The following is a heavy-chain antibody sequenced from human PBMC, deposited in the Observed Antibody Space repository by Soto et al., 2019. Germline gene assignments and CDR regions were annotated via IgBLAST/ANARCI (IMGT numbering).Heavy chain of an antibody. CDR3: STSLELPLGTDV. D-gene: IGHD1-7*01. J-gene: IGHJ6*02. CDR1: GYTHTESS. V-gene: IGHV1-24*01. CDR2: FDPEDGET. Sequence: ASVKVSCKVSGYTHTESSMHWVRQAPGKGLEWMGSFDPEDGETIYTQTFQGRLTLTGDTSTDTAHMELSRLRSEDTAVYYCSTSLELPLGTDVWGQGTTVTVSS.